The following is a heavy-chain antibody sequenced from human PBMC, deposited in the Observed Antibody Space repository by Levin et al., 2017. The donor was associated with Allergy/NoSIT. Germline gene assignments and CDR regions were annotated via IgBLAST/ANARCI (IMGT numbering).Heavy chain of an antibody. CDR3: ARESVDDYGDYGVARAFDP. V-gene: IGHV3-11*05. CDR2: ISSSSSYT. CDR1: GFTFSDYY. Sequence: GGSLRLSCAASGFTFSDYYMSWIRQAPGKGLEWVSYISSSSSYTNYADSVKGRFTISRDNAKNSLYLQMNSLRAEDTAVYYCARESVDDYGDYGVARAFDPWGQGTLVTVSS. D-gene: IGHD4-17*01. J-gene: IGHJ5*02.